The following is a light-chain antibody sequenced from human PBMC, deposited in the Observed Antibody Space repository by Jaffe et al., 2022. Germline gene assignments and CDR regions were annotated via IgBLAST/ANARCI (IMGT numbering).Light chain of an antibody. CDR1: SSDVGGYNY. CDR2: DVY. V-gene: IGLV2-11*01. J-gene: IGLJ2*01. CDR3: CSYGGSYTPHVV. Sequence: QSALTQPRSVSGSPGQSVTISCTGTSSDVGGYNYVSWYQQHPGKAPKLMIFDVYKGPSGVPDRFSGSKSGNTASLTISGLQAEDEADYYCCSYGGSYTPHVVFGGGTKLTVL.